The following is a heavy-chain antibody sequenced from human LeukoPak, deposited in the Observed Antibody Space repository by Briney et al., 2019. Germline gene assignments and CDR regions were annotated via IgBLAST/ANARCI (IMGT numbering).Heavy chain of an antibody. CDR1: GFTFSDYY. D-gene: IGHD4-17*01. CDR2: ISFSSSYT. V-gene: IGHV3-11*03. J-gene: IGHJ4*02. Sequence: AGGSLRLSCAASGFTFSDYYMRWIRQAPGKGLEWVSCISFSSSYTNYADSVKGRFTISRDNAKNSLYLQMNSLRAEDTAVYYCARNLRYGDYADSWGQGTLVTVSS. CDR3: ARNLRYGDYADS.